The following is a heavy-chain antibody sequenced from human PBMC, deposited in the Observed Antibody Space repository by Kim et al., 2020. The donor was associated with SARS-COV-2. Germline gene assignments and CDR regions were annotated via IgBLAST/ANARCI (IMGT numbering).Heavy chain of an antibody. Sequence: GGSLRLSCAASGFSFNSYAMTWVRQPPGKGLVWVSCVSGNGDTTYYADCVKGRFTISRDASKSTLYLQMDNLRADDTAIYYCSKGGPGTYFSDRWGRGVLVTVSS. D-gene: IGHD1-26*01. CDR2: VSGNGDTT. J-gene: IGHJ4*02. CDR3: SKGGPGTYFSDR. V-gene: IGHV3-23*01. CDR1: GFSFNSYA.